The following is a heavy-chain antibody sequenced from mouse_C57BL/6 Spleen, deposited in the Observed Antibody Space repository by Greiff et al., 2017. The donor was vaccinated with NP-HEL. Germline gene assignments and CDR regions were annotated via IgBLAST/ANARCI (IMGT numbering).Heavy chain of an antibody. CDR1: GYAFSSYW. J-gene: IGHJ4*01. CDR2: IYPGDGDT. Sequence: VQLQQSGAELVKPGASVKISCKASGYAFSSYWMNWVKQRPGKGLEWIGQIYPGDGDTNYNGKFKGKATLTADKSSSTAYMQLSSLTSEDSAVYFCARGRGDYYAMDYWGQGTSVTVSS. V-gene: IGHV1-80*01. CDR3: ARGRGDYYAMDY.